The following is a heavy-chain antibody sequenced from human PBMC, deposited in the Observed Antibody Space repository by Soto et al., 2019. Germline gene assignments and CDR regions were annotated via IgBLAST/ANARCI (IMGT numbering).Heavy chain of an antibody. J-gene: IGHJ5*02. Sequence: SETLSLTCTVPGGSISSGGYYWSWIRQHPGKGLEWIGYIYYSGSTYYNPSLKSRVTISVDTSKNQFSLKLSSVTAADTAVYYCAGVRGVNWFDPWGQGTLVTVSS. CDR1: GGSISSGGYY. CDR3: AGVRGVNWFDP. V-gene: IGHV4-31*03. D-gene: IGHD3-10*01. CDR2: IYYSGST.